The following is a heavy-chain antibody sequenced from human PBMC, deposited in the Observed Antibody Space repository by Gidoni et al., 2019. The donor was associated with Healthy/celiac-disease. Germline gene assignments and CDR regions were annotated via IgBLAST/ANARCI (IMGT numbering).Heavy chain of an antibody. CDR2: INHSGST. CDR3: ARAQSWGYYYDSSGYYSV. J-gene: IGHJ4*02. CDR1: GGSFSGYY. D-gene: IGHD3-22*01. V-gene: IGHV4-34*01. Sequence: QVQLQQWGAGLLKPSETLSLTCAVYGGSFSGYYWSWIRQPPGKGLEWIGEINHSGSTNYNPSLKGRVTISVDTSKNQFSLKLSSVTAADTAVYYCARAQSWGYYYDSSGYYSVWGQGTLVTVSS.